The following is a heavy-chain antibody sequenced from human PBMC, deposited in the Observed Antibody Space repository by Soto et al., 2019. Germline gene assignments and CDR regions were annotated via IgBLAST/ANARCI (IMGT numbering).Heavy chain of an antibody. CDR2: ITSNGGST. J-gene: IGHJ4*02. CDR1: GFIFSTYA. CDR3: ATSPLGMWFLDY. D-gene: IGHD2-21*01. V-gene: IGHV3-64*01. Sequence: GGSLRLSCAASGFIFSTYAMHWVRQAPGKGLEYVSAITSNGGSTYYANSVKGRFTISRDNSKNTLYLRMGSLRAEDMAVYYCATSPLGMWFLDYWGQGTLVTVSS.